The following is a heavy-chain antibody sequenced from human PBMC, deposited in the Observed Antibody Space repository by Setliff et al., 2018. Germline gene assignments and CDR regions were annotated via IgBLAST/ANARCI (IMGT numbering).Heavy chain of an antibody. CDR2: ISSYNGNT. D-gene: IGHD3-22*01. Sequence: ASVKVSCKASGYSFQRYGINWLRQAPGQGLEWLGWISSYNGNTKYAQTVQDRIKVTTDTSTSTSYMELRSLRSDDTAVYFCARSSDSGYYHQRDAFDIWGQGTRVTVSS. CDR3: ARSSDSGYYHQRDAFDI. V-gene: IGHV1-18*04. CDR1: GYSFQRYG. J-gene: IGHJ3*02.